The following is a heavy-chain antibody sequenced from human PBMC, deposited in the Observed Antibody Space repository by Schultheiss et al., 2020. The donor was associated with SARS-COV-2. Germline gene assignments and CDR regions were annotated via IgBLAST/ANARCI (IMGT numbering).Heavy chain of an antibody. V-gene: IGHV1-8*02. CDR3: ARGHLRRGMDV. Sequence: ASVKVSCKASGGTFSSYAISWVRQAPGQGLEWMGWSNAGNGNTKYSQEFQGRVTMTRNTSISTAYMELSSLRSEDTAVYYCARGHLRRGMDVWGQGTTVTVSS. J-gene: IGHJ6*02. CDR1: GGTFSSYA. CDR2: SNAGNGNT. D-gene: IGHD4-17*01.